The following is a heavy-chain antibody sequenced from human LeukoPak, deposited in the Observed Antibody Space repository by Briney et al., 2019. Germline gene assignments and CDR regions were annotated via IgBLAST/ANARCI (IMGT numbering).Heavy chain of an antibody. V-gene: IGHV3-30*18. CDR3: AKDPIAVAGNNYYRMDV. Sequence: PGGSLRLSCAASGFTFSRYGMYWVRQAPGKGLEWVVVISSDGTNKYYADSVKGRFTISRDNSKNTLYLQMNSLRAEDTAVYYCAKDPIAVAGNNYYRMDVWGQGTTVSVSS. CDR2: ISSDGTNK. CDR1: GFTFSRYG. J-gene: IGHJ6*02. D-gene: IGHD6-19*01.